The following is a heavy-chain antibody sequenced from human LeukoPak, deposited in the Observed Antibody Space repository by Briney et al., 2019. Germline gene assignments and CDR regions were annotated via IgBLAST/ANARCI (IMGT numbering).Heavy chain of an antibody. J-gene: IGHJ5*02. D-gene: IGHD2-8*01. CDR1: GGSISSSSYY. CDR2: IYYSGST. CDR3: ARGRIGYCTNGVCRNWFDP. Sequence: SETLSLTCTVSGGSISSSSYYWGWIRQPPGKGLEWIGSIYYSGSTYYNPSLKSRVTISVDTSKNQFSLKLSSVTAADTAVYYCARGRIGYCTNGVCRNWFDPWGQGTLVTVSS. V-gene: IGHV4-39*01.